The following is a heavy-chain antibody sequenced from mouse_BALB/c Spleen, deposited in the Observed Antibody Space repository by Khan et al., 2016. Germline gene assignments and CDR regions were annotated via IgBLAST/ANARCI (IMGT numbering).Heavy chain of an antibody. CDR3: ATYGSSYGFAY. D-gene: IGHD1-1*01. V-gene: IGHV9-2-1*01. CDR1: GYTFTDYS. CDR2: INTETGEP. J-gene: IGHJ3*01. Sequence: QIQLVQSGPELKKPGETVKISCKASGYTFTDYSMHWVKQAPGKGLKWMGWINTETGEPTYADDFKGRFAFSLETFASTAYLQINNLKNEDTATYFCATYGSSYGFAYWGQGTLVTVSA.